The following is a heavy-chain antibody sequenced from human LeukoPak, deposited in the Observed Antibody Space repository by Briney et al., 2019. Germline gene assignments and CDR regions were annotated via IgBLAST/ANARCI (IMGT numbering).Heavy chain of an antibody. J-gene: IGHJ4*02. D-gene: IGHD2/OR15-2a*01. CDR1: GNYW. CDR3: VSFYETY. V-gene: IGHV3-74*01. CDR2: INSDGSWS. Sequence: GGSLRLSCAASGNYWMHWVRQVPGKGLVWVSHINSDGSWSSYADSVKGRFTISKDNAKNTVYLQMNSLRAEDTAVYYCVSFYETYWGRGTLVTVSS.